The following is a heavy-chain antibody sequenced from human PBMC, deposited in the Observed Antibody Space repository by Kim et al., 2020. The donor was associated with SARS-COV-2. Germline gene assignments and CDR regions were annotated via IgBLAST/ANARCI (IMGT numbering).Heavy chain of an antibody. D-gene: IGHD6-19*01. V-gene: IGHV4-39*01. CDR1: GGSISSSSYY. CDR3: ARLTQWLVLVVDY. Sequence: SETLSLTCTVSGGSISSSSYYWGWIRQPPGKGLEWIGSIYYSGSTYYNPSPKSRVTISVDTSKNQFSLKVGSVTAADTAVYYCARLTQWLVLVVDYWGQGTRVPVS. CDR2: IYYSGST. J-gene: IGHJ4*02.